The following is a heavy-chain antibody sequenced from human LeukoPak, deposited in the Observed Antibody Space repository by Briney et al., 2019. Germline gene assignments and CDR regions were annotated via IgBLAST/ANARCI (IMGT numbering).Heavy chain of an antibody. V-gene: IGHV1-18*01. CDR2: ISAYNGNT. Sequence: ASVKVSCKASGYTFTSYGISWVRQAPGQGLEWMGWISAYNGNTNYAQKLQGRVTMTTDTSTSTAYMELRSLRSDDTAVYYCAGDRSGQWLVNLFDYWGQGTLVTVSS. CDR3: AGDRSGQWLVNLFDY. D-gene: IGHD6-19*01. CDR1: GYTFTSYG. J-gene: IGHJ4*02.